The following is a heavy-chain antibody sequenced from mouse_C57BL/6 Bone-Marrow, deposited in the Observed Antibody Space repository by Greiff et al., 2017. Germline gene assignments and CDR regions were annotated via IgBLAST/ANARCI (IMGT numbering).Heavy chain of an antibody. D-gene: IGHD1-1*01. V-gene: IGHV5-6*02. J-gene: IGHJ4*01. CDR1: GFTFSSYG. CDR3: ARRGYYYGSSYDYYAMDY. Sequence: EVKVVESGGDLVKPGGSLKLSCAASGFTFSSYGMSWVRQTPDKRLEWVATISSGGSYTYYPDSVKGRFTISRDNAKNTLYLQMSSLKSEDTAMYYCARRGYYYGSSYDYYAMDYWGQGTSVTVSS. CDR2: ISSGGSYT.